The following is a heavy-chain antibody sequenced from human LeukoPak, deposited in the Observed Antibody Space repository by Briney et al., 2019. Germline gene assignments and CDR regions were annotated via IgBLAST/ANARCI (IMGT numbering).Heavy chain of an antibody. CDR1: GITLSNYG. CDR3: AKRGVVIRVILVGFHKEAYYFDS. CDR2: ISGSGGRP. Sequence: GGSLRLSCAVSGITLSNYGMNWVRQAPGEGLEWVAGISGSGGRPNYADSVKGRFTISRDNAKNTLYLQMNSLRAEDTAVYFCAKRGVVIRVILVGFHKEAYYFDSWGQGALVTVSS. V-gene: IGHV3-23*01. J-gene: IGHJ4*02. D-gene: IGHD3-22*01.